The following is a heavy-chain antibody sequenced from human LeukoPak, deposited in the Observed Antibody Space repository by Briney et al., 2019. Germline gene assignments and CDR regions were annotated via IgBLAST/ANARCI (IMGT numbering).Heavy chain of an antibody. CDR3: AKSKRGYSRYYFDY. Sequence: GGSLRLSCAASGFTFSSYSMNWVRQAPGKGLEWVSSISSSSSYIYYADSVKGRFTISRDNAKNSLYPQMNSLRAEDTALYYCAKSKRGYSRYYFDYWGQGTLVTVSS. J-gene: IGHJ4*02. CDR2: ISSSSSYI. V-gene: IGHV3-21*04. D-gene: IGHD5-18*01. CDR1: GFTFSSYS.